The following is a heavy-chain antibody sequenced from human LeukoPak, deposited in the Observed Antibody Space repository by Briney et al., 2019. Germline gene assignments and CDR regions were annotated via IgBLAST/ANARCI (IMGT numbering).Heavy chain of an antibody. CDR1: GYTFTSYG. CDR3: ARSVDLLVGAVAPPSN. CDR2: ISAYNGNT. J-gene: IGHJ1*01. D-gene: IGHD6-19*01. V-gene: IGHV1-18*01. Sequence: ASVKVSCKASGYTFTSYGISWVRQAPGQGLERMGWISAYNGNTNYAQKLQGRVTMTTDTSTSIAYMELRSLRSDDTAVYYCARSVDLLVGAVAPPSNWGQGTLVTVSS.